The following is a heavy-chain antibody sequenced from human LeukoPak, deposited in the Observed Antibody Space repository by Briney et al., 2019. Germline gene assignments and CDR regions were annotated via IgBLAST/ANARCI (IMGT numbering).Heavy chain of an antibody. CDR1: GGSISSSNW. CDR2: IYHSGST. CDR3: ARSGLPGYYYYMDV. D-gene: IGHD2-2*01. Sequence: PSETLSLTCAVSGGSISSSNWWSWVRQPPGKGLEWIGEIYHSGSTYYNPSLKSRVTISVDTSKNQFSLKLSSVTAADTAVYYCARSGLPGYYYYMDVWGKGTTVTVSS. V-gene: IGHV4-4*02. J-gene: IGHJ6*03.